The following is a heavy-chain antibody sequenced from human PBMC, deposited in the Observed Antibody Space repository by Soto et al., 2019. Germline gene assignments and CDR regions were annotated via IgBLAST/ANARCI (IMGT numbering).Heavy chain of an antibody. CDR2: ISNDERQK. D-gene: IGHD3-3*01. CDR3: ARELGSIFDVDC. CDR1: GFTFNNYA. V-gene: IGHV3-30*04. J-gene: IGHJ4*02. Sequence: QVQLVESGGGVVQPGTSLRLSCAASGFTFNNYAMHWVRQAPGKGLDWVAVISNDERQKYYADSVKGRFTISRDNSQNVLHLQMNSLRAEDTALYYCARELGSIFDVDCWGQGTLVTVSS.